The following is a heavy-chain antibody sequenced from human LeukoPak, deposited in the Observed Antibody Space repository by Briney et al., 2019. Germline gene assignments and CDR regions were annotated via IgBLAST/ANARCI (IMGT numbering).Heavy chain of an antibody. CDR1: GYSFTSYL. Sequence: GESLLISCKGSGYSFTSYLSSWVRQLPGKGLEWMGRIDPSDSYTNYSPSFQGHVTISVDRSISTAYLQWTSLKASDTAIYYCARASLEGYKATRYHGTDVWGQGTTVTVSS. CDR2: IDPSDSYT. D-gene: IGHD1-1*01. V-gene: IGHV5-10-1*01. J-gene: IGHJ6*01. CDR3: ARASLEGYKATRYHGTDV.